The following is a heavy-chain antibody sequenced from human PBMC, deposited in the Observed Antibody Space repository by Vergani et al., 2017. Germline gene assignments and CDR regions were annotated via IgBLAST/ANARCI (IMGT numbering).Heavy chain of an antibody. Sequence: EVQLVESGGGLIQPGGSLRLSCAASGFTVSSYSMNWVRQAPGKGLEWVSSISSSSSYIYYADSVKGRFTISRDNAKNSLYLQMNSLRAEDTALYHCASGYSYGFDAFDIWGQGTMVTVSS. CDR2: ISSSSSYI. V-gene: IGHV3-21*04. J-gene: IGHJ3*02. CDR3: ASGYSYGFDAFDI. D-gene: IGHD5-18*01. CDR1: GFTVSSYS.